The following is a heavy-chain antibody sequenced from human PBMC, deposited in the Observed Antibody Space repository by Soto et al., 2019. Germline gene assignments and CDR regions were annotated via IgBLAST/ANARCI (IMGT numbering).Heavy chain of an antibody. CDR2: ISYDGSNK. CDR1: GFTFCSYG. J-gene: IGHJ4*02. D-gene: IGHD5-12*01. CDR3: AKDLEDSGYDFYFDY. Sequence: PGGSLRLSCAASGFTFCSYGMHWVRQAPGKGLEWVAVISYDGSNKYYADSVKGRFTISRGNSKNTLYLQMNSLRAEDTAVYYCAKDLEDSGYDFYFDYWGQGTLVTVSS. V-gene: IGHV3-30*18.